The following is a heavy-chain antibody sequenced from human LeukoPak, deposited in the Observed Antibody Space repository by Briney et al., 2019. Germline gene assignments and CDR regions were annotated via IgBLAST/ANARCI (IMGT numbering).Heavy chain of an antibody. V-gene: IGHV3-23*01. CDR2: ISGSGGST. D-gene: IGHD5-12*01. Sequence: GGSLRLSCAASGFTFSSYAMSWVRQAPGKGLEWVSAISGSGGSTYYADSVKGRFTISRDNSKNTLYLQMNSLRAEDTAVYYCAKADPVDIVATSNWFDPWGQETLVTVSS. CDR3: AKADPVDIVATSNWFDP. J-gene: IGHJ5*02. CDR1: GFTFSSYA.